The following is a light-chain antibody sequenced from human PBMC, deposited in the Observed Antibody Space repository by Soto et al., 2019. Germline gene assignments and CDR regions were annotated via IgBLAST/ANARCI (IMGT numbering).Light chain of an antibody. CDR1: QAVNTR. CDR2: LAS. Sequence: EIVLTQSPATLSSFPCDRVTLSCRASQAVNTRLAWYQHKPGQAPRLPIYLASNRATGLPARFSGTGSGTECTLTINSLQAEDSAVYDCQQYYNWPRTFGQGTRLEIK. V-gene: IGKV3-15*01. J-gene: IGKJ5*01. CDR3: QQYYNWPRT.